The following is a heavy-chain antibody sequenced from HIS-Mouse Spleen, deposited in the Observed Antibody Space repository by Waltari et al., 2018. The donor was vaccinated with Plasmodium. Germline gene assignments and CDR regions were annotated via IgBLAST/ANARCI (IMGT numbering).Heavy chain of an antibody. CDR3: ARTIAAAGTGDAFDM. V-gene: IGHV3-74*01. CDR1: GFTFSSYW. CDR2: INGDVSSK. Sequence: EVQLVESGGGLVQPGGSLRLSCAASGFTFSSYWMPWVRQAQGKGLVWVSRINGDVSSKRYADSVKGRFTISRDNAKNTLYLQRNSLRAEDTAVYYCARTIAAAGTGDAFDMWGQGTMVTVSS. J-gene: IGHJ3*02. D-gene: IGHD6-13*01.